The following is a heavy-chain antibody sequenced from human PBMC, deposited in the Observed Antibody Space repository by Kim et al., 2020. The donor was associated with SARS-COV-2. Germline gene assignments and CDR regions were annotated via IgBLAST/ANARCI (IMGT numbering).Heavy chain of an antibody. Sequence: SETLSLTCSVSGGYISSGGYYWSWIRQHPGKGLEWIGYIYYSGSTHYNPSLKSRVTISVDTSKNQFSLKLSSVTAADTAVYYCARDRESLWFGDQYLSPSYYYYGMDVWGQGTTVTVSS. CDR3: ARDRESLWFGDQYLSPSYYYYGMDV. CDR1: GGYISSGGYY. CDR2: IYYSGST. V-gene: IGHV4-31*03. J-gene: IGHJ6*02. D-gene: IGHD3-10*01.